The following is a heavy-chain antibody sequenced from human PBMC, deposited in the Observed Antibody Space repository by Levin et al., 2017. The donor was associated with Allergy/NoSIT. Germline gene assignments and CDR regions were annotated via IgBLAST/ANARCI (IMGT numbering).Heavy chain of an antibody. D-gene: IGHD4-17*01. CDR1: GFIFRNYA. CDR2: IGVRDRT. J-gene: IGHJ3*01. V-gene: IGHV3-23*01. Sequence: ESLKISCAASGFIFRNYAMSWVRQAPGKGPEWVSGIGVRDRTYYSDSVRGRFTISRDNFKNTLYLQMNSLRDEDTAVYYCGKDPNGDFVGAFDLWGQGTMVTVSS. CDR3: GKDPNGDFVGAFDL.